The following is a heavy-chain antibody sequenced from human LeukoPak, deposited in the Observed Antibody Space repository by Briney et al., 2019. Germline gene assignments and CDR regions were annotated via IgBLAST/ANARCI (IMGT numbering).Heavy chain of an antibody. CDR3: AKGPGFYFDY. CDR1: GFTFSSYG. J-gene: IGHJ4*02. Sequence: GGSLRLSCAASGFTFSSYGMHWVRQAPGKGLEWVAFIRYDGSDKYYADSVKGRFTISRDNSKNTLYLQMHSLRAEDTAVYYCAKGPGFYFDYWGQGTLVTVSS. V-gene: IGHV3-30*02. CDR2: IRYDGSDK.